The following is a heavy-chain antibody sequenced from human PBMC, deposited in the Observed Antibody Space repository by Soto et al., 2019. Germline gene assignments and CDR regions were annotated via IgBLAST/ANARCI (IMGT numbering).Heavy chain of an antibody. V-gene: IGHV4-34*01. CDR2: INHSGTT. J-gene: IGHJ3*02. CDR3: RRSAYEGRDAFDI. Sequence: QVQLQQWAAGLLKPSETLSLTCAVYGGSFSGYYWSWIPQPPGKGLEWIGEINHSGTTNYNLSHKSRVTVSVNTSKIQFSLKLSSVTAADTAMYYCRRSAYEGRDAFDIWGQGTMVTVSS. CDR1: GGSFSGYY. D-gene: IGHD5-12*01.